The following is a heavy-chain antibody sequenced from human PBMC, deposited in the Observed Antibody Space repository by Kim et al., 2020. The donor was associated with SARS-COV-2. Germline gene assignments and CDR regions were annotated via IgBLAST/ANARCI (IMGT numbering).Heavy chain of an antibody. V-gene: IGHV3-64D*06. J-gene: IGHJ4*02. CDR3: VKDRYCNSIPCYVDFDY. Sequence: VKGRFTISRDNSKNTVYLQMSSLRAEDTAVYYCVKDRYCNSIPCYVDFDYWGQGTLVTVSS. D-gene: IGHD2-2*01.